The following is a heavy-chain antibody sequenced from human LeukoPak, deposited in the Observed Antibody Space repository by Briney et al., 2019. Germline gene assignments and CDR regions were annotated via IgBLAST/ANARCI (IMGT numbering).Heavy chain of an antibody. Sequence: SETLSLTCTVSGDSISSSSYYWGWIRQPPGKGLEWIGSIYYSGSTYYNPSLKGRVTISVDTSKNQFSLKLSSVTAADTAVYYCATTRYYYDSSGYYLDAFHIWGQGTMVTVSS. CDR2: IYYSGST. D-gene: IGHD3-22*01. J-gene: IGHJ3*02. CDR3: ATTRYYYDSSGYYLDAFHI. CDR1: GDSISSSSYY. V-gene: IGHV4-39*01.